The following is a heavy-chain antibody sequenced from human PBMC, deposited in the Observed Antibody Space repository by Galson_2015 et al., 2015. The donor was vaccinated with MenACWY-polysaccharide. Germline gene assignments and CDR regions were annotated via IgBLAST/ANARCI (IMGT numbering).Heavy chain of an antibody. Sequence: SLRLSCAASGSRFSNSGMHWVRQAPGKGLEWVAVIQYDGSNKVYADSVKGRFTISRDNSKNTVFLEMNTLGVEDTAVYYCAREGRRIVCYAFDIWGQGTMVTASS. V-gene: IGHV3-33*01. D-gene: IGHD2-15*01. CDR3: AREGRRIVCYAFDI. J-gene: IGHJ3*02. CDR2: IQYDGSNK. CDR1: GSRFSNSG.